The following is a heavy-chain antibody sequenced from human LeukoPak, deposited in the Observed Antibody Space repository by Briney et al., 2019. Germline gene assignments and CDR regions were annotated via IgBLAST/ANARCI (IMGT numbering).Heavy chain of an antibody. CDR2: IIPIFGTA. CDR3: ARDPSLDAFDI. V-gene: IGHV1-69*06. D-gene: IGHD6-6*01. CDR1: GGTLSSYA. Sequence: ASVKVSCKASGGTLSSYAISWVRQAPGQGLEWMGGIIPIFGTANYAQKFQGRVTITADKSTSTAYMELSSLRSEDTAVYYCARDPSLDAFDIWGQGTMVTVSS. J-gene: IGHJ3*02.